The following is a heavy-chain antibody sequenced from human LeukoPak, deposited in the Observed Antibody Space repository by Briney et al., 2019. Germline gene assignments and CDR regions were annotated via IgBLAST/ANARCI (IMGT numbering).Heavy chain of an antibody. CDR2: ISSSSSYI. V-gene: IGHV3-21*01. J-gene: IGHJ3*02. CDR3: ARDGTGNAFDI. CDR1: GFTFSNYV. Sequence: GGSLRLSCAASGFTFSNYVMGWVRQAPGKGLEWVSSISSSSSYIYYADSVKGRFTISRDNAKNSLYLQMNSLRAEDTAVYYCARDGTGNAFDIWGQGTMVTVSS.